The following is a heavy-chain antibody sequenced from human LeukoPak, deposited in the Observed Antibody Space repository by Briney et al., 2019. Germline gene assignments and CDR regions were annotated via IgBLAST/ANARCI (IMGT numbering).Heavy chain of an antibody. CDR2: IRSKAYGGTT. D-gene: IGHD3-22*01. Sequence: GGSLRLSCTASGFTFGDYAMSWVRQAPGEGLEWVGFIRSKAYGGTTEYAASVKGRFTISRDDSKSIAYLQMNSLKTEDTAVYYCTRNAYYYDRSGYYQQVIYYFDYWGQGTLVTVSS. CDR1: GFTFGDYA. J-gene: IGHJ4*02. V-gene: IGHV3-49*04. CDR3: TRNAYYYDRSGYYQQVIYYFDY.